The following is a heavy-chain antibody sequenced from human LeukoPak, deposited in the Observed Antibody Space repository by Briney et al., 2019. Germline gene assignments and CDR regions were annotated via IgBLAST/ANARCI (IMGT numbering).Heavy chain of an antibody. CDR2: ISTDSGTL. J-gene: IGHJ4*02. Sequence: PGGCLRLSCTSSGFTFSDYNMNWVRQAPWKGLEWISFISTDSGTLYYADSVKGRFTISRNNAANSLYLQMNNLRDEDTAVYYCARRDPFDYWGQGTMVTVSS. V-gene: IGHV3-48*02. CDR1: GFTFSDYN. CDR3: ARRDPFDY.